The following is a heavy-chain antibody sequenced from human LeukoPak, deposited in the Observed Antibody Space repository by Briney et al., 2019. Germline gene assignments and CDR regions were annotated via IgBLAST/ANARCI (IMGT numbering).Heavy chain of an antibody. J-gene: IGHJ4*02. CDR1: GFTFSGFW. D-gene: IGHD1-1*01. CDR3: ARDVGTGRERGYFDY. V-gene: IGHV3-33*07. Sequence: QSGGSLRLSCAVSGFTFSGFWMSWSRQAPGKGLEWVAVIWYDGSNKYYADSVKGRFTISRDNSKNTLYLQMNSLRAEDTAVYYCARDVGTGRERGYFDYWGQGTLVTVSS. CDR2: IWYDGSNK.